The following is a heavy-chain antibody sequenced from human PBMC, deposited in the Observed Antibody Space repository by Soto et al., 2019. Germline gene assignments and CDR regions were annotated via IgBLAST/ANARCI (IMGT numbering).Heavy chain of an antibody. CDR3: ARNPSYSSSIASYYYYYMDV. CDR2: IYSGGST. D-gene: IGHD6-6*01. J-gene: IGHJ6*03. CDR1: GFTVSSNY. Sequence: EVQLVESGGGLVQPGGSLRLSCAASGFTVSSNYMRWVRQAPGKGLEWVSVIYSGGSTYYADSVKGRFSISRNNSKNTLYLQMNSLRAEGTAVYYWARNPSYSSSIASYYYYYMDVWGKGTTVTVSS. V-gene: IGHV3-66*01.